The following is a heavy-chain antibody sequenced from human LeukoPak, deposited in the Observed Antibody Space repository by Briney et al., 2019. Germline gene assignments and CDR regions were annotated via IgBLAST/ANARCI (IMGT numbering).Heavy chain of an antibody. CDR1: GFIFSNYA. CDR3: AKSNGYGLIDI. J-gene: IGHJ3*02. V-gene: IGHV4-59*12. D-gene: IGHD3-22*01. CDR2: IFYSGST. Sequence: GSLRLSCAASGFIFSNYAMHWVRQPPGKALEGIGNIFYSGSTYYSPSLKSRVTISLDTSRNQFSLKLNSVTAADTAVYYCAKSNGYGLIDIWGQGTMVTVSS.